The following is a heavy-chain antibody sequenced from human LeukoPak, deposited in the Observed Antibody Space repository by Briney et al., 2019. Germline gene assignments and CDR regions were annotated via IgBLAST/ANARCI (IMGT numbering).Heavy chain of an antibody. CDR1: GFTFSSYE. Sequence: GGSLRLSCAASGFTFSSYEMNSVRQAPGKGLEWVSYISSSGSTIYYADSVKGRFTISRDNAKNSLYLQMNSLRAEDTAVYYCARVGYSSGWPYFDYWGQGTLVTVSS. CDR3: ARVGYSSGWPYFDY. J-gene: IGHJ4*02. D-gene: IGHD6-19*01. CDR2: ISSSGSTI. V-gene: IGHV3-48*03.